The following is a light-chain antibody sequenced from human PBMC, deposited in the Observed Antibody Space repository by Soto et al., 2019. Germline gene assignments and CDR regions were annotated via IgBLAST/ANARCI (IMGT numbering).Light chain of an antibody. V-gene: IGKV3-20*01. CDR2: AAS. Sequence: EIVLTQSPGTLSLSPGERATLSCRASQSFSSSYLAWYQQKPGQAPRLLIYAASSRATGIPDRFSGSVSGTDFTLTISRLEPEDFAVYYCQQYGSSPRITFGPGTKVGIK. CDR1: QSFSSSY. J-gene: IGKJ3*01. CDR3: QQYGSSPRIT.